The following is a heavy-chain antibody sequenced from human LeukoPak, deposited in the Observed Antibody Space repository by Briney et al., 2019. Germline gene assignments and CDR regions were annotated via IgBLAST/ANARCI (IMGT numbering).Heavy chain of an antibody. CDR1: GYTFTSYD. D-gene: IGHD3-22*01. Sequence: ASVKVSCKASGYTFTSYDINWVRQATGQGLEWMGWMNPNSGNTGYAQKFQGRLTMTRDTSTSTVYMELSSLRSEDTAVYYCARSSGTSKGAFDIWGQGTMVTVSS. CDR3: ARSSGTSKGAFDI. CDR2: MNPNSGNT. V-gene: IGHV1-8*01. J-gene: IGHJ3*02.